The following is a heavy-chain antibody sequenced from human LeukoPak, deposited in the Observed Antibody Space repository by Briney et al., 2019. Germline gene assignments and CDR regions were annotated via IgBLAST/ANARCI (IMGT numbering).Heavy chain of an antibody. J-gene: IGHJ6*01. D-gene: IGHD5-18*01. CDR2: IMSDGSST. CDR1: GFSLSTYW. V-gene: IGHV3-74*01. CDR3: AREYNYIHYSHGMDV. Sequence: PGGSLRLSCAASGFSLSTYWMHWVRQAPGKGPVWVSRIMSDGSSTNYADSVRGRFTISRDTAKNTLYLQMNSLSAQDTAVYYCAREYNYIHYSHGMDVWGQGTTVTVSS.